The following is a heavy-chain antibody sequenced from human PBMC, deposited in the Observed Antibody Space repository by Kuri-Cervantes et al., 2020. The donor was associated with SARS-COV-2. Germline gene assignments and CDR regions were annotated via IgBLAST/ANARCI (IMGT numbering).Heavy chain of an antibody. Sequence: GESLKISCAASGFTFSSYGMHWVRQAPGEGLEWVAVIWYDGSNKYYADSVKGRFTISRDNSKNTLYLQMNSLRAEDTAVYYCARSSGQIFYYYGMDVWGQGTTVTVSS. CDR2: IWYDGSNK. CDR3: ARSSGQIFYYYGMDV. J-gene: IGHJ6*02. CDR1: GFTFSSYG. D-gene: IGHD2-15*01. V-gene: IGHV3-33*08.